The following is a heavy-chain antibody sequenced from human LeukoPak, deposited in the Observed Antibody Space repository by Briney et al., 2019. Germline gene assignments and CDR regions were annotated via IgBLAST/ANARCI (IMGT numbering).Heavy chain of an antibody. J-gene: IGHJ4*02. CDR1: GGSISSSSYY. D-gene: IGHD3-22*01. V-gene: IGHV4-39*02. Sequence: SETLSRTCTVSGGSISSSSYYWGWIRQPPGKGLEWIGSIYYSGSTYYNPSLKSRVTISVDTSKNQFSLKLSSVTAADTAVYYCARDSTRSYYYDSSGFTVGLGYWGQGTLVTVSS. CDR2: IYYSGST. CDR3: ARDSTRSYYYDSSGFTVGLGY.